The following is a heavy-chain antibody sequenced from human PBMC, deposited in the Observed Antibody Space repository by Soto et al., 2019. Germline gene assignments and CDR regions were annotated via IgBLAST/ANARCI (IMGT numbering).Heavy chain of an antibody. D-gene: IGHD2-15*01. J-gene: IGHJ4*02. CDR2: ISYDGSNK. CDR3: ARDPCSGGSCYFDY. Sequence: ESGGGVVQPGRSLRLSCAASGFTFSSYAMHWVRQAPGKGLEWVAVISYDGSNKYYADSVKGRFTISRDNSKNTLYLQMNSLRAEDTAVYYCARDPCSGGSCYFDYWGQGTLVTVSS. CDR1: GFTFSSYA. V-gene: IGHV3-30-3*01.